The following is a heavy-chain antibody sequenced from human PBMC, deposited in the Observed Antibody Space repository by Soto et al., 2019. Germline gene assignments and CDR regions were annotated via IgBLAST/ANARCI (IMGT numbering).Heavy chain of an antibody. J-gene: IGHJ6*02. CDR1: GGSISSGDYY. CDR3: AREGGPYYDILTGYLYYYYGMTS. CDR2: IYYSGSI. V-gene: IGHV4-30-4*01. D-gene: IGHD3-9*01. Sequence: SETLSLTCTVSGGSISSGDYYWSWIRQPPGKGLEWIGYIYYSGSIYYNPSLKSRVTISVDTSKNQFSLKLSSVTAADTAVYYCAREGGPYYDILTGYLYYYYGMTSGAKGPRSPSP.